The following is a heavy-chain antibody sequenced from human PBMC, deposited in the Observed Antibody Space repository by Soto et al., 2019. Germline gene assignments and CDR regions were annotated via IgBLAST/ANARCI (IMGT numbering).Heavy chain of an antibody. CDR1: GGSISSYY. Sequence: SETLSLTCTASGGSISSYYWSWIRQPPGKGLEWIGYIYYSGSTNYNPSLKSRVTISIDTSKNQFSLKLSSVTAADTAVYYCARSVNFRYYDSSGYYLDYWGQGTLVTVSS. D-gene: IGHD3-22*01. V-gene: IGHV4-59*01. J-gene: IGHJ4*02. CDR2: IYYSGST. CDR3: ARSVNFRYYDSSGYYLDY.